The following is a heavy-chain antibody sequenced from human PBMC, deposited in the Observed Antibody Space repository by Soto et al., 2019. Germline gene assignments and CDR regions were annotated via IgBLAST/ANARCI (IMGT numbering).Heavy chain of an antibody. CDR2: IWYDGSNK. Sequence: VQLVESGGGVVQPGRSLRLSCAASGFTFSSYGMHWVRQAPGKGLEWVAVIWYDGSNKYYADSVKGRFTISRDNSKNTLYLQMNSLRAEDTAVYYCARDGFGHCSSTSCQDYYYYYMDVWGKGTTVTVSS. V-gene: IGHV3-33*01. CDR3: ARDGFGHCSSTSCQDYYYYYMDV. D-gene: IGHD2-2*01. J-gene: IGHJ6*03. CDR1: GFTFSSYG.